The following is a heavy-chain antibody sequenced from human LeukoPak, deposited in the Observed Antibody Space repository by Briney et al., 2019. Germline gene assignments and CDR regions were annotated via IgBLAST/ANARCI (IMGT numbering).Heavy chain of an antibody. CDR1: GFTFSSYD. Sequence: GGSLRLSCAASGFTFSSYDMHWVRQATGKGLEWVSAITTCGDTYYSGSVKGRFTIPRENAKNSLYLQMNSLRAGDTAVYYCARGLYSSGWYVPELDYWGQGTLVAVSS. V-gene: IGHV3-13*04. D-gene: IGHD6-19*01. J-gene: IGHJ4*02. CDR2: ITTCGDT. CDR3: ARGLYSSGWYVPELDY.